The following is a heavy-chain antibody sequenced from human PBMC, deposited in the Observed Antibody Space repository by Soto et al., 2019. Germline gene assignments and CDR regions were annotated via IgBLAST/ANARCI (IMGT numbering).Heavy chain of an antibody. CDR3: ARDNGDAFDI. J-gene: IGHJ3*02. CDR1: GGSFSGYY. V-gene: IGHV4-34*01. Sequence: SETLSLTCAVYGGSFSGYYWSWIRQPPGKGLEWIGEINHSGSTNYNPSLKSRVTISVDTSKNQFSLKLSSVTAADTAVYYCARDNGDAFDIWGQGTMVT. CDR2: INHSGST. D-gene: IGHD2-8*01.